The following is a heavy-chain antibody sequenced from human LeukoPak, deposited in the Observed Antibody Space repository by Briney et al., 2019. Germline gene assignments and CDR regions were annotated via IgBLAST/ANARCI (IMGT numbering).Heavy chain of an antibody. Sequence: PGGSLRLSCAASGFTLSNYAMHWVRQAPGKGLEWVAVISFDGRDKHYADSVKGRFTISRDNSQNTLYLQMNSLRSEDSAVFYCARAPVRGVIITSYYYYAMDVWGQGTTVIV. CDR3: ARAPVRGVIITSYYYYAMDV. V-gene: IGHV3-30*04. CDR1: GFTLSNYA. CDR2: ISFDGRDK. D-gene: IGHD3-10*01. J-gene: IGHJ6*02.